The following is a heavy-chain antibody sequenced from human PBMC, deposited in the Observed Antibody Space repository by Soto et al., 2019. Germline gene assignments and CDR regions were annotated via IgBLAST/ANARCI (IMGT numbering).Heavy chain of an antibody. D-gene: IGHD6-13*01. CDR3: ARIHSSSWSGSYFDY. V-gene: IGHV3-72*01. CDR2: IRNRATRNTT. CDR1: GFSFSDYY. Sequence: LRLSCAASGFSFSDYYMDWVRQAPGKGLEWVGRIRNRATRNTTEYAASVKGRFTISRDDSLNSLYLQMNSLRTEDTAVYYCARIHSSSWSGSYFDYWGQGTLVTVSS. J-gene: IGHJ4*02.